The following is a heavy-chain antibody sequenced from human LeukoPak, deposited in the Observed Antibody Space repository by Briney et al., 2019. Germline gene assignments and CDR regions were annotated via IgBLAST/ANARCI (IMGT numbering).Heavy chain of an antibody. CDR1: GFTFSSYW. CDR3: ARDRSFGGGY. CDR2: IKQDGSEK. J-gene: IGHJ4*02. D-gene: IGHD3-10*01. Sequence: GGSLRLSCAASGFTFSSYWVSWVRQAPGKGLEWVANIKQDGSEKYYVDSVKGRFTISRDNAKNSLYLQMNSLRAEDTAVYYCARDRSFGGGYWGQGTLVTVSS. V-gene: IGHV3-7*01.